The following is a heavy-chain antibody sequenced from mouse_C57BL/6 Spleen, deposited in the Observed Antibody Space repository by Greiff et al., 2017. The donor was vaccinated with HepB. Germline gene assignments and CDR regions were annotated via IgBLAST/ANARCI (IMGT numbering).Heavy chain of an antibody. J-gene: IGHJ4*01. V-gene: IGHV1-64*01. CDR1: GYTFTSYW. Sequence: QVHVKQPGAELVKPGASVKLSCKASGYTFTSYWMHWVKQRPGQGLEWIGMIHPNSGSTNYNEKFKSKATLTVDKSSSTAYMQLSSLTSEDSAVYYCARTGTGYAMDYWGQGTSVTVSS. CDR3: ARTGTGYAMDY. D-gene: IGHD4-1*01. CDR2: IHPNSGST.